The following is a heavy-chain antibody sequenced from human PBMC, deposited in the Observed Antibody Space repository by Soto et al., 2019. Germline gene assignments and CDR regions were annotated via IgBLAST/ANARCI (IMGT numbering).Heavy chain of an antibody. D-gene: IGHD4-4*01. Sequence: SETLSLTCTVSGGSISSYYWSWIRQPPGKGLEWIGYIYYSGSTYYNPSLKSRVTISVDTSKNQFSLKLSSVTAADTAVYYCARETTVTTWDYYYGMDVWGQGTTVTVSS. V-gene: IGHV4-59*06. CDR2: IYYSGST. CDR1: GGSISSYY. CDR3: ARETTVTTWDYYYGMDV. J-gene: IGHJ6*02.